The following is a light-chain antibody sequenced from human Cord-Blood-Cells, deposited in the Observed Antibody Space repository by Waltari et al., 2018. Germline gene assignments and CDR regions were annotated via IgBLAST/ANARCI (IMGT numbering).Light chain of an antibody. CDR2: WAS. CDR3: QQYYSTRT. V-gene: IGKV4-1*01. CDR1: QSVLYSSNNKNY. Sequence: DIVMTQSPDSLAVSLGERATINCKSSQSVLYSSNNKNYLAWYQQKPGQPPKLLIYWASTRESGVPDRFSGSGSETDFTLTISSLKAEDVAVYYCQQYYSTRTFGQGTKVEIK. J-gene: IGKJ1*01.